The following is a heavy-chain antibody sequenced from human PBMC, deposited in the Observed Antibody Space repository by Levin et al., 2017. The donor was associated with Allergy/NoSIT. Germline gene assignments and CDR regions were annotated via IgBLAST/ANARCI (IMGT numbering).Heavy chain of an antibody. V-gene: IGHV4-34*01. J-gene: IGHJ6*02. CDR1: GGSFSGYY. Sequence: SQTLSLPCAVYGGSFSGYYWSWIRQPPGKGLEWIGEINHSGSTNYNPSLKSRVTISVDTSKNQFSLKLSSVTAADTAVYYCARGLLGDHYYYGMDVWGQGTTVTVSS. CDR2: INHSGST. D-gene: IGHD3-16*01. CDR3: ARGLLGDHYYYGMDV.